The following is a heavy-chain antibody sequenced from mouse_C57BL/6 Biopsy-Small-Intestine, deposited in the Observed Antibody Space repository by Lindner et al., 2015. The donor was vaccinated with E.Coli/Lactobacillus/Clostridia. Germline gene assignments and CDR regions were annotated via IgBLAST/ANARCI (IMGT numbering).Heavy chain of an antibody. V-gene: IGHV9-3-1*01. Sequence: VKVSCKASGYPFTNFAINWVRQSPGQGLEWMGWVNTYTGKPTYAQGFTGRFVFSLDTSVSTAYLQISSLKAEDSAVYYCAKEGQGLVPVDLVIGMDVWGQGTTVTVSS. CDR1: GYPFTNFA. J-gene: IGHJ1*01. D-gene: IGHD2-10*02. CDR3: AKEGQGLVPVDLVIGMDV. CDR2: VNTYTGKP.